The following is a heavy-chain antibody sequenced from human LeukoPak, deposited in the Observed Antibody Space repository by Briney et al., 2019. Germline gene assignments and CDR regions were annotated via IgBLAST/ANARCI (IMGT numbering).Heavy chain of an antibody. D-gene: IGHD4-17*01. Sequence: GGSLRLSCAASGFRITNAWMNWVRQAPGRGLEWVGRIKSKSDGGTTDYAAPLKGRFIISRDDSKNTLYLQMNGLKIEDTAVYYCTTDRGDYGIPFWGQGTLVTVSS. CDR2: IKSKSDGGTT. V-gene: IGHV3-15*07. CDR3: TTDRGDYGIPF. J-gene: IGHJ4*02. CDR1: GFRITNAW.